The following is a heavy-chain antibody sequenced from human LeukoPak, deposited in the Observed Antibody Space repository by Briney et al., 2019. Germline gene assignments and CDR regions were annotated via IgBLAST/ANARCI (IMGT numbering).Heavy chain of an antibody. CDR2: IYYSGST. CDR3: ARGRDGYNYNY. CDR1: GGSISSYY. V-gene: IGHV4-59*01. Sequence: PSETLSLTCTVSGGSISSYYWSWIRQPPGKGLEWIGYIYYSGSTNYNPSLKSRVTISVDTSKNQFSLKLSSVTAADTAVYYCARGRDGYNYNYWGQGTLVTVSS. D-gene: IGHD5-24*01. J-gene: IGHJ4*02.